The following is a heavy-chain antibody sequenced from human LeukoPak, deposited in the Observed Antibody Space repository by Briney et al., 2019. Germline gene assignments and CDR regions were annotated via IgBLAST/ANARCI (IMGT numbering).Heavy chain of an antibody. CDR2: IYPGDSDT. CDR1: GYSFTGYW. CDR3: ARSDYVWGSYREFDY. Sequence: GESLQISCKGSGYSFTGYWIGWVRQMPGKGLEWMRSIYPGDSDTRYSPSFQGQVTISADKSIRTAYLQWSSLKASDTAMYYCARSDYVWGSYREFDYWGQGTLVTVSS. D-gene: IGHD3-16*02. J-gene: IGHJ4*02. V-gene: IGHV5-51*01.